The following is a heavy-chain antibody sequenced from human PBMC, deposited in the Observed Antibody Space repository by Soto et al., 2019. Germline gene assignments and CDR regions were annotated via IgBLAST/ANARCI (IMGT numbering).Heavy chain of an antibody. D-gene: IGHD2-2*01. CDR1: GYTFTGYY. V-gene: IGHV1-2*02. Sequence: ASVKVSCKASGYTFTGYYMHWVRQAPGQGLEWMGWINPNSGGTNYAQKFQGRVTMIRDTSISTAYMELSRLRSDDTAVYYCARDSRRSIVVVPAAMGYWGQGTLVTVSS. CDR3: ARDSRRSIVVVPAAMGY. CDR2: INPNSGGT. J-gene: IGHJ4*02.